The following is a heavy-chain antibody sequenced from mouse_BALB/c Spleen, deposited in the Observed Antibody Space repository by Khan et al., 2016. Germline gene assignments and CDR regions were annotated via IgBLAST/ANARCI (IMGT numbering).Heavy chain of an antibody. J-gene: IGHJ2*01. D-gene: IGHD2-3*01. CDR1: GYTFTDHA. Sequence: VQLQESGAELVKPGASVTISCKASGYTFTDHAIHWVKQKPEQGLEWIGYISPGNGATKYNEKFNGQATLTADKTSSTAYMQLNSLTSEDSAVDFCKGPDGSLGHWSQGTTLTV. V-gene: IGHV1S53*02. CDR2: ISPGNGAT. CDR3: KGPDGSLGH.